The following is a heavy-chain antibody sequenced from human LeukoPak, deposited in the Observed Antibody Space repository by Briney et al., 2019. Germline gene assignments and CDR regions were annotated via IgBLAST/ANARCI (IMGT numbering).Heavy chain of an antibody. CDR1: GGSISSGDYY. D-gene: IGHD3-16*02. V-gene: IGHV4-30-4*01. J-gene: IGHJ4*02. CDR3: AREDYVWGSYRSRGGFDY. CDR2: IYYSGST. Sequence: SQTLSLTCTVSGGSISSGDYYGSWIRQPPGKGLEWIGYIYYSGSTYYNPSLKSRVTISVDTSKNQFSLKLSSVTAADTAVYYCAREDYVWGSYRSRGGFDYWGQGTLVTVSS.